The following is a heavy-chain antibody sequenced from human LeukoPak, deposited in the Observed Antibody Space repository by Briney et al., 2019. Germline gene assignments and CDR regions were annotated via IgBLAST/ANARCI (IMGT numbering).Heavy chain of an antibody. CDR1: GFTFSSYD. J-gene: IGHJ4*02. CDR3: VQGSGTFYSR. V-gene: IGHV3-13*01. D-gene: IGHD3-10*01. Sequence: GGSLRLSCAASGFTFSSYDMHWVRQATGKGLEWVSAIGTAGDAYYPGSVRGRFTVSRENAKNSLFLQMNSLRAGDTAVYYCVQGSGTFYSRWGQGTLVTVSS. CDR2: IGTAGDA.